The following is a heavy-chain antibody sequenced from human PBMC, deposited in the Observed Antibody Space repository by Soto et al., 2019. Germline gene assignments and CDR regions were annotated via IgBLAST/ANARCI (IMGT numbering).Heavy chain of an antibody. D-gene: IGHD5-18*01. Sequence: TLSLTCAVYGGSFSGSYWSWIRQPPGKALEWLALIDWDDDKYYSTSLKTRLTISKDTSKNQVVLTMTNMDPVDTATYYCARIRGYSYGPFDYWGQGTLVTVSS. V-gene: IGHV2-70*01. CDR2: IDWDDDK. CDR1: GGSFSGSY. CDR3: ARIRGYSYGPFDY. J-gene: IGHJ4*02.